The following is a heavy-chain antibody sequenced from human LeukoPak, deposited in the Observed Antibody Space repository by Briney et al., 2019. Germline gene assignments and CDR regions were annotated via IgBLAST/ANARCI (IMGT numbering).Heavy chain of an antibody. J-gene: IGHJ4*02. Sequence: PGGSLRLSCAASGFTFSSYSMNWVRQAPGKGLEWVSSISSSSSYIYYADSVKGRFTISRDNAKNSLYLQMNSLRAEDTAVYYCARGPIVATSYFDYWGQGTLVTVSS. D-gene: IGHD5-12*01. CDR3: ARGPIVATSYFDY. CDR2: ISSSSSYI. CDR1: GFTFSSYS. V-gene: IGHV3-21*01.